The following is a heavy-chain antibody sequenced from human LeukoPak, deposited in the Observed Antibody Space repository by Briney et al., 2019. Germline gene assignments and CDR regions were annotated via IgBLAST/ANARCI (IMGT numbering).Heavy chain of an antibody. CDR1: GGTFSSYA. J-gene: IGHJ3*02. V-gene: IGHV1-69*06. D-gene: IGHD5-24*01. Sequence: GASVKVSCKASGGTFSSYAISWVRQAPGQGLERMGGIIPIFGTANYAQKFQGRVTITADKSTSTADMELSSLRSEDTAVYYCASAGRDGYNLGAFDIWGQGTMVTVSS. CDR2: IIPIFGTA. CDR3: ASAGRDGYNLGAFDI.